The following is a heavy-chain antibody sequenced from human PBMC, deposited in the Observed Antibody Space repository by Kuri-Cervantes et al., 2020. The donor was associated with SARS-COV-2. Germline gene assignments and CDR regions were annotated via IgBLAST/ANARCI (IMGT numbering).Heavy chain of an antibody. CDR3: ARRGGSGSYYTRPFDY. CDR2: ISYDGSNK. Sequence: LSLTCAASGFTFSSYAMSWVRQAPGKGLEWVAVISYDGSNKYYADSVKGRFTISRDNSKNTLYLQMNSLRAEDTAVYYCARRGGSGSYYTRPFDYWGQGTLVTVSS. D-gene: IGHD3-10*01. CDR1: GFTFSSYA. J-gene: IGHJ4*02. V-gene: IGHV3-30*04.